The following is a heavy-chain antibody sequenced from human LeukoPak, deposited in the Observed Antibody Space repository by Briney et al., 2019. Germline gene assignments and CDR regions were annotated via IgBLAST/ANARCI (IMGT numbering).Heavy chain of an antibody. D-gene: IGHD6-13*01. CDR3: ASNFAGSSRDY. CDR2: ISPDGSST. J-gene: IGHJ4*02. Sequence: PGGSLRLSCAASGFTFSIYWMHWVRQAPGKGLVWVSRISPDGSSTNYADSVKGRFTISRDNARNILYLQMNSLRAEDTAVYYCASNFAGSSRDYWGQGTLVTLSS. CDR1: GFTFSIYW. V-gene: IGHV3-74*01.